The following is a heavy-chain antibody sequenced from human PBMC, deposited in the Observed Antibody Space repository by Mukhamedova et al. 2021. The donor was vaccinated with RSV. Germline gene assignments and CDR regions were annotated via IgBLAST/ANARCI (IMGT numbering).Heavy chain of an antibody. D-gene: IGHD2/OR15-2a*01. CDR2: SGSSG. J-gene: IGHJ4*02. Sequence: SGSSGINAEYMGGRVTMTRDTSTSTVYMELSSLRSEDTDVYYCARSNSMSNFDYWGQGTLVTVSS. CDR3: ARSNSMSNFDY. V-gene: IGHV1-46*04.